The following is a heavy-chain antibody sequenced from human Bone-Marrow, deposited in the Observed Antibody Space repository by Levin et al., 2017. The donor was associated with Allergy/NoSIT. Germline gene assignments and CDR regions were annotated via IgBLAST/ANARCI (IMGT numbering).Heavy chain of an antibody. CDR2: ISYDGSDK. CDR3: AKLLPWLVLTAPFDY. V-gene: IGHV3-30*18. CDR1: GFTFSNYG. D-gene: IGHD6-19*01. J-gene: IGHJ4*02. Sequence: GESLKLSCAVSGFTFSNYGMHWVRQAPGKGLELVALISYDGSDKDYADSVKGRFTISRDSSKNTLYLQMNSLRAEDTAVYYCAKLLPWLVLTAPFDYWGQGTLVTVSS.